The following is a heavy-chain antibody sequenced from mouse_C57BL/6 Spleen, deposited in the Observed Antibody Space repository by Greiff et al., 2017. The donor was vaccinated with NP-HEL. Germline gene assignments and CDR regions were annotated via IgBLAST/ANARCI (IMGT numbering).Heavy chain of an antibody. CDR2: INPNNGGT. D-gene: IGHD2-2*01. Sequence: VQLQQSGPELVKPGASVKISCKASGYTFTDYYMNWVKQSHGKSLEWIGDINPNNGGTSYNQKFKGKATLTVDKSSSTAYMELRSLTSEDSAVYYCARYGYDRYFDVWGTGTTVTVSS. CDR3: ARYGYDRYFDV. V-gene: IGHV1-26*01. CDR1: GYTFTDYY. J-gene: IGHJ1*03.